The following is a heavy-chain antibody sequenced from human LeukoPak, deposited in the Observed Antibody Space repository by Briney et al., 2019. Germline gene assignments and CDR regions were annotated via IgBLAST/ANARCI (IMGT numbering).Heavy chain of an antibody. V-gene: IGHV1-24*01. CDR3: ATARHRWLQYKTGQFDY. Sequence: ASVKVSCKVSGYTLTELSMHWVRQAPGKGLEWMGGFDPEDGETIYAQKFQGRVTITRNTSISTAYMELSSLRSEDTAVYYCATARHRWLQYKTGQFDYWGQGTLVTVSS. D-gene: IGHD5-24*01. CDR2: FDPEDGET. CDR1: GYTLTELS. J-gene: IGHJ4*02.